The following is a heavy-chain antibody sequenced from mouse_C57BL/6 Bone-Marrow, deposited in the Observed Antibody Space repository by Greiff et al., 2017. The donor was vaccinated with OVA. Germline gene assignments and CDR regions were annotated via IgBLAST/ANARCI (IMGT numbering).Heavy chain of an antibody. CDR1: GYTFTSYW. J-gene: IGHJ4*01. CDR2: IDPSDSYT. V-gene: IGHV1-50*01. Sequence: QVHVKQPGAELVKPGASVKLSCKASGYTFTSYWMQWVKQRPGQGLEWIGEIDPSDSYTNYNQKFKGKATLTVDTSSSTAYMQLSSLTSEDSAVYYCARCGSGYAMDYWGQGTSVTVSS. CDR3: ARCGSGYAMDY. D-gene: IGHD6-1*01.